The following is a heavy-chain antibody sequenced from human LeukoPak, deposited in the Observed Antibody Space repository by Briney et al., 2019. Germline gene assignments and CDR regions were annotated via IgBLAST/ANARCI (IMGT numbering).Heavy chain of an antibody. J-gene: IGHJ6*02. V-gene: IGHV1-69*04. D-gene: IGHD3-22*01. CDR3: ARLVVIPNYYYYGMDV. CDR2: IIPILGIA. Sequence: SVKVSRKASGGTFSSYAISWVRQAPGQGLEWMGRIIPILGIANYAQKFQGRVTITADKSTSTAYMELSSLRSEDTAVYYCARLVVIPNYYYYGMDVWGQGTTVTVSS. CDR1: GGTFSSYA.